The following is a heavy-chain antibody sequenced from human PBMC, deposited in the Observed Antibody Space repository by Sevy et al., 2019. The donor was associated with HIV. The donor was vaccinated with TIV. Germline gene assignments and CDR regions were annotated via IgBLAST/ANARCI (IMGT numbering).Heavy chain of an antibody. D-gene: IGHD4-4*01. Sequence: GGSLRLSCAASGFSFSFHGMHWVRQAPGKGLEWVAFIWHDGSKKYFADSVKGRFTISRDKSKNTLFLQMNSVSVEDTSVYYCARETDNSARWLDPWGQGTLVTVSS. CDR3: ARETDNSARWLDP. J-gene: IGHJ5*02. CDR2: IWHDGSKK. CDR1: GFSFSFHG. V-gene: IGHV3-30*02.